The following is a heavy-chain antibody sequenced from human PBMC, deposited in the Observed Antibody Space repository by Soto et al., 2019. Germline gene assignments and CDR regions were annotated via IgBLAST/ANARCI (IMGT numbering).Heavy chain of an antibody. CDR3: ARGAGSSWFFI. J-gene: IGHJ4*02. Sequence: EVQLVESGGGLVQPGGSLRLSCAASGFTFSSQNMNWVRQAPGKGLEWISYISGSGDLINYADSLKGRFTISRDNAKNSLYRQMNSLRAEDTAIYYCARGAGSSWFFIWGQGTLVTVSS. D-gene: IGHD6-13*01. CDR2: ISGSGDLI. CDR1: GFTFSSQN. V-gene: IGHV3-48*01.